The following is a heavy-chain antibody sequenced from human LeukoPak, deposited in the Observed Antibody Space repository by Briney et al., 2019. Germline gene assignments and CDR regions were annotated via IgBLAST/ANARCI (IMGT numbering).Heavy chain of an antibody. J-gene: IGHJ4*02. CDR2: IYSGGST. CDR3: ASPGYDILTGYYFDY. Sequence: PGGSLRLSCAASGLTVSSKYMSWVRQAPGKGLEWVSVIYSGGSTYYADSVKGRFTISRDNSKNTLYLQMNSLRAEDTAVYYCASPGYDILTGYYFDYWGQGTLVTVSS. D-gene: IGHD3-9*01. CDR1: GLTVSSKY. V-gene: IGHV3-53*01.